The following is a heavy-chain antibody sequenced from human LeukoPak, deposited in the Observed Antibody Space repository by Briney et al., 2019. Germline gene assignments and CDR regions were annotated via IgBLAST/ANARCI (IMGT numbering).Heavy chain of an antibody. J-gene: IGHJ3*02. CDR2: IIPIFGTA. CDR1: GGTFSSYA. Sequence: SVKVSCKASGGTFSSYAISWVRQAPGQGREWMGGIIPIFGTANYAQKFQGRVTITADESTSTAYMELSSLRSDDTAVYYCATDSAARFGGMVKNAIDIWGQGTMVTVSS. CDR3: ATDSAARFGGMVKNAIDI. V-gene: IGHV1-69*13. D-gene: IGHD5-18*01.